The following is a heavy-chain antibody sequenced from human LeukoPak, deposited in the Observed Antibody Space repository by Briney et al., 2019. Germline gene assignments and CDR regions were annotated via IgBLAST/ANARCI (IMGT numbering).Heavy chain of an antibody. CDR2: IATAGDT. D-gene: IGHD5-18*01. V-gene: IGHV3-13*04. CDR1: GFIFRNYD. J-gene: IGHJ6*02. CDR3: ARAPSRGYSYGPFYHAMDV. Sequence: GGSLRLSCAASGFIFRNYDIHWVRQVPGKGLEWVSAIATAGDTYHVDSVKGRFTISRENARNSVYLQMDSLRAGDTAVYYCARAPSRGYSYGPFYHAMDVWGQGTTDTVSS.